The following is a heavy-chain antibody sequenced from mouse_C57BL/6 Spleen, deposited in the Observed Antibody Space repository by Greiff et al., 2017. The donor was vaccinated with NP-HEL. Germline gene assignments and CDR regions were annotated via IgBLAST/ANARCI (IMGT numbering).Heavy chain of an antibody. Sequence: EVQRVESGGGLVKPGGSLKLSCAASGFTFSSYAMSWVRQTPEKRLEWVATISDGGGYTYYPDNVKGRFTISRDNAKNNLYLQMSHLKSEDTAMYYCARTYYGNLHFAYWGQGTLVTVSA. V-gene: IGHV5-4*01. CDR3: ARTYYGNLHFAY. J-gene: IGHJ3*01. CDR2: ISDGGGYT. D-gene: IGHD2-10*01. CDR1: GFTFSSYA.